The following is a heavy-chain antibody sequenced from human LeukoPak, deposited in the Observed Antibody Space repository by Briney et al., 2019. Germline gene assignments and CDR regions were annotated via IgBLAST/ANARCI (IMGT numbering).Heavy chain of an antibody. CDR1: GFPLSSYS. V-gene: IGHV3-74*01. D-gene: IGHD6-19*01. CDR3: ARRIGYSSGHSAVYYFDY. CDR2: INSGGDDT. Sequence: GGSLRLSCAASGFPLSSYSMHWVRQAPGKALVWVSLINSGGDDTRYADSVRGRFTISRDNDKNTLYLQMNSLRAEDTAVYYCARRIGYSSGHSAVYYFDYWGQGTLVTVSS. J-gene: IGHJ4*02.